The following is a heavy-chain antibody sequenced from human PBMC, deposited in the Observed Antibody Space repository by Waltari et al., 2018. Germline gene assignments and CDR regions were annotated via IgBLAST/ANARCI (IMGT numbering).Heavy chain of an antibody. J-gene: IGHJ4*02. Sequence: QVQLVESGGGVVQPGRSLRLSCAASGFTFSSYGMRWVRQAPGKGLEWVAVIWYDGSNKYYADSVKGRFTISRDNSKNTLYPQMNSLRAEDTAVYYCARENGGDCYFCTWGQGTLVTVSS. CDR2: IWYDGSNK. V-gene: IGHV3-33*01. D-gene: IGHD2-21*02. CDR3: ARENGGDCYFCT. CDR1: GFTFSSYG.